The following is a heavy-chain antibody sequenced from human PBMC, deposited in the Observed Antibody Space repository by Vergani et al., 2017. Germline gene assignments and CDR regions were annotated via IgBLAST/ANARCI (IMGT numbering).Heavy chain of an antibody. J-gene: IGHJ5*02. V-gene: IGHV3-30-3*01. CDR2: ISYDGSNK. CDR1: GFTFSSYA. D-gene: IGHD2/OR15-2a*01. CDR3: ARAIVEARNWFDP. Sequence: QVQLVESGGGVVQPGRSLRLSCAASGFTFSSYAMHWVRQAPGKGLECVAVISYDGSNKYYADSVKGRFTISRDNSKNTLYLQMNSLRAEDTAVYYCARAIVEARNWFDPWGQGTLVTVSS.